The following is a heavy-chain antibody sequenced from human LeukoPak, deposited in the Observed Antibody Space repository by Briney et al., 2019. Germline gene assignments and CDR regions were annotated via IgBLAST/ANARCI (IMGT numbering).Heavy chain of an antibody. V-gene: IGHV3-30*18. J-gene: IGHJ4*02. CDR2: ISYDGSNK. Sequence: GGSLRLSCAASGFTFSSYGMHWVRQAPGKGLEWVAVISYDGSNKYYADSVKGRFTISRDNSKNTLYLQMNSLRAEDTAVYYCAKDRHYYGSGSSSSYFDYWGQGTLVTVSS. CDR1: GFTFSSYG. CDR3: AKDRHYYGSGSSSSYFDY. D-gene: IGHD3-10*01.